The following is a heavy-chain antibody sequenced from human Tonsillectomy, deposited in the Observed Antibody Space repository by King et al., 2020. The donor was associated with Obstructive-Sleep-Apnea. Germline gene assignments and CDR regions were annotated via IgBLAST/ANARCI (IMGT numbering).Heavy chain of an antibody. V-gene: IGHV3-74*01. Sequence: VQLVESGGGLVQPGGSLRLSCAASGFTFSSYWMHWVRQAPGKGLVWDSRINSDGSSTSYADSVKGRFTISRDNAKNTLYLQMNSLRAEDTAVYYCARDKIGGATSPDYWGQGTLVTVSS. D-gene: IGHD1-26*01. J-gene: IGHJ4*02. CDR1: GFTFSSYW. CDR2: INSDGSST. CDR3: ARDKIGGATSPDY.